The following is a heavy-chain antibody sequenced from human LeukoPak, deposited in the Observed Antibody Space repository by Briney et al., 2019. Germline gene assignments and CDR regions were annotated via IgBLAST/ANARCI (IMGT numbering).Heavy chain of an antibody. CDR3: ARGSGRMDIVVVPAATNWFDP. CDR1: GYSISSGYY. D-gene: IGHD2-2*03. Sequence: SETLSLTCAVSGYSISSGYYWGWIRPPPGEGLEWSGKIYRSGSTHFHPSLKDRVTISVDTPKHQFSLKLSSVPAADTAVYYCARGSGRMDIVVVPAATNWFDPWGQGTLVTVSS. J-gene: IGHJ5*02. V-gene: IGHV4-38-2*01. CDR2: IYRSGST.